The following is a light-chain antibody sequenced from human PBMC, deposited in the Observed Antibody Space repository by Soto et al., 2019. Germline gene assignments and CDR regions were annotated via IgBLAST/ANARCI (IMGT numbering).Light chain of an antibody. Sequence: EVVLTQSPDTLSLPPGERATLSCRASQSISSYLAWYQQKPGQAPRLLIYDASSRATGIPARFSGSGSGTDFTLTISSLEPEDFAVYYCQQLTDWPPQWTFGQGTQVESK. CDR1: QSISSY. V-gene: IGKV3-11*01. CDR2: DAS. CDR3: QQLTDWPPQWT. J-gene: IGKJ1*01.